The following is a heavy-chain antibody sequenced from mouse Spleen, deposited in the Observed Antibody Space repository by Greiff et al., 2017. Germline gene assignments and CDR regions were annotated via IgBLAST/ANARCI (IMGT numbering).Heavy chain of an antibody. CDR3: ARLLLGNYAMDY. Sequence: EVQLVESEGGLVQPGSSMKLSCTASGFTFSDYYMAWVRQVPEKGLEWVANINYDGSSTYYLDSLKSRFIISRDNAKNILYLQMSSLKSEDTATYYCARLLLGNYAMDYWGQGTSVTVSS. J-gene: IGHJ4*01. D-gene: IGHD4-1*01. CDR1: GFTFSDYY. CDR2: INYDGSST. V-gene: IGHV5-16*01.